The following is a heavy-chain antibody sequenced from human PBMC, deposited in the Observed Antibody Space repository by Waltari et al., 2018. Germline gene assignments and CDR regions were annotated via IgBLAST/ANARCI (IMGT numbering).Heavy chain of an antibody. CDR3: ARVMVRGVIMRTNWFDP. Sequence: QVQLQQWGAGLLKPSETLSLTCAVYGGSFSGYYWSWIRQPPGKGLEWIGEINHRGSTNYNPSLKSRVTISVDTSKNQFSLKLSSVTAADTAVYYCARVMVRGVIMRTNWFDPWGQGTLVTVSS. CDR2: INHRGST. J-gene: IGHJ5*02. D-gene: IGHD3-10*01. V-gene: IGHV4-34*01. CDR1: GGSFSGYY.